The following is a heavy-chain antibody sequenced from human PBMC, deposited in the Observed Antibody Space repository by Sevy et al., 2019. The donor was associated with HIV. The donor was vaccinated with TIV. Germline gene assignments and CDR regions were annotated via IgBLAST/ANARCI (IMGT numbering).Heavy chain of an antibody. D-gene: IGHD2-2*01. CDR2: IGYDGSNK. J-gene: IGHJ1*01. V-gene: IGHV3-30*02. Sequence: GGSLSLSCAASGFTFSSYGMHWVRQAPGKGLEWVAFIGYDGSNKYYADSVKGRFTISRDNSKNTLYLKMNSLRAEDTAVYYGAKDLPRTGCYGYFQHWGQGTLVTVSS. CDR3: AKDLPRTGCYGYFQH. CDR1: GFTFSSYG.